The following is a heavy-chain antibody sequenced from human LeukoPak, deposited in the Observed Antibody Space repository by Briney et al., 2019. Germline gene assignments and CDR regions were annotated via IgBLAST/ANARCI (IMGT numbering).Heavy chain of an antibody. CDR3: AREKGGVDSLTMVGGVMKEGSYYYYYMDV. J-gene: IGHJ6*03. D-gene: IGHD3-10*01. V-gene: IGHV4-4*07. CDR1: GRSLSSYQ. Sequence: SETLSLNCIVSGRSLSSYQRSWTRQPAGTGLEWIGRLYTSGSTNYNHSPKSRVTISVDTSKNQFSLKLSSVTAADTAVYYCAREKGGVDSLTMVGGVMKEGSYYYYYMDVWGKGTTVTISS. CDR2: LYTSGST.